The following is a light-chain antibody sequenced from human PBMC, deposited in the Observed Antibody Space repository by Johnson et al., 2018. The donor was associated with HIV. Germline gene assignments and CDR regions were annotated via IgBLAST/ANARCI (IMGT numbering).Light chain of an antibody. CDR1: SSNIGSHY. V-gene: IGLV1-51*01. CDR3: VTWDNSLSAYV. J-gene: IGLJ1*01. CDR2: DTI. Sequence: QSVLTQPPSVSAAPGQKVTISCSGSSSNIGSHYVSWYQQVPGTAPRLVIYDTIKRHSGIPDRFSGSKSGTSATLGITGLQTGDEADYYCVTWDNSLSAYVFGTGTTLTVV.